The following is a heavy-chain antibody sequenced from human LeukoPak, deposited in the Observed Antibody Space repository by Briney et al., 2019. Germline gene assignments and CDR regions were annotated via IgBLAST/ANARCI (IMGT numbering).Heavy chain of an antibody. J-gene: IGHJ3*02. CDR2: IRYDGSNK. CDR3: ANGENYYGSGKDAFDI. Sequence: PGGSLRLSCAASGFTFSSYGMHWVRQAPGKGLEWVAFIRYDGSNKYYADSVKGRFTISRDNSKNTLYLQMNSLRAEDTAVYYCANGENYYGSGKDAFDIWGQGTMVTVSS. CDR1: GFTFSSYG. V-gene: IGHV3-30*02. D-gene: IGHD3-10*01.